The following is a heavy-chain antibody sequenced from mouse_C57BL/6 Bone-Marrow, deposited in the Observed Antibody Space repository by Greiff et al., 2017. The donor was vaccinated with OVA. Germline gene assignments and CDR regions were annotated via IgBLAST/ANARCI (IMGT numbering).Heavy chain of an antibody. Sequence: EVQGVESGGGLVQSGRSLRLSCATSGFTFSDFYMEWVRQAPGKGLEWIAASRNKANDYTTEYSASVKGRFIVSRDTSQSILYLQMNALRAEDTAIYYCARDHDYDGGFAYWGQGTLVTVSA. D-gene: IGHD2-4*01. CDR1: GFTFSDFY. J-gene: IGHJ3*01. CDR2: SRNKANDYTT. CDR3: ARDHDYDGGFAY. V-gene: IGHV7-1*01.